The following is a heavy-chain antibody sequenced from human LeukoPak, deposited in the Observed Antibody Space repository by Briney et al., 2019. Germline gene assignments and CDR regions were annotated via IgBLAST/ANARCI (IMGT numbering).Heavy chain of an antibody. CDR2: IYSGGSK. V-gene: IGHV3-66*01. CDR1: GFTVSSNY. Sequence: GGSLRLSCAASGFTVSSNYMSWVRQAPGKGLEWVSVIYSGGSKYYADSVKGRFTISRDNSKNTLYLQMNSLRAEDTAVYYCASESIAAAENFDYWGQGTLVTVSS. J-gene: IGHJ4*02. CDR3: ASESIAAAENFDY. D-gene: IGHD6-13*01.